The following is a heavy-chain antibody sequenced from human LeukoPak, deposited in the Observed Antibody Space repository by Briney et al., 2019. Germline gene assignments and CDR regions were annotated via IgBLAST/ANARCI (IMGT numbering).Heavy chain of an antibody. D-gene: IGHD2-15*01. V-gene: IGHV1-45*02. J-gene: IGHJ6*02. CDR1: GYTFTYRY. CDR2: ITPFNGNT. Sequence: ASVKVSCKPSGYTFTYRYLHWVRQAPGQALEWMGWITPFNGNTNYAQKFQDRVTIARDRSMTTAYMELSSLRSEDTAMYYCAIGGYCSGGDCSPYYYGMDVWGQGTTVTVSS. CDR3: AIGGYCSGGDCSPYYYGMDV.